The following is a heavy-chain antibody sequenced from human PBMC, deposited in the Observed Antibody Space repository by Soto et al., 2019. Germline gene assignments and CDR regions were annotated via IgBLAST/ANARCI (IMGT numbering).Heavy chain of an antibody. J-gene: IGHJ4*02. CDR3: ASPLYSSGNDY. Sequence: GGSLRLSCAASGFTVSSNYMSWVRQAPGKGLEWVSVIYSGGSTYYADSVKGRFTISRDNSKNTLYLQMNSLRAEDTAVYYCASPLYSSGNDYWGQGTLVTVSS. CDR2: IYSGGST. D-gene: IGHD6-19*01. V-gene: IGHV3-66*01. CDR1: GFTVSSNY.